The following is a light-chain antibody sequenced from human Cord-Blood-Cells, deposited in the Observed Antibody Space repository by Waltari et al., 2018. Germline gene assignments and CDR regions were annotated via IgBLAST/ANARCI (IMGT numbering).Light chain of an antibody. CDR2: QGS. CDR3: QAWDSSTVV. V-gene: IGLV3-1*01. CDR1: KLGDKY. J-gene: IGLJ2*01. Sequence: SYELTQPPSVSVSPGQTASITCSGDKLGDKYACWYQQKPGQSPVLVIYQGSKRPSGTPERFSGSNSGNTATLTISGTQAMDEADYYCQAWDSSTVVVGGGTKLTVL.